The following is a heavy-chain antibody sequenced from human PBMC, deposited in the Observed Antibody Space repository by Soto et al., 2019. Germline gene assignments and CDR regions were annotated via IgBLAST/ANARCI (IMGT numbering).Heavy chain of an antibody. V-gene: IGHV3-33*01. CDR1: GFTFSSYG. CDR3: ARVCSSTSCYPNYYGMDV. CDR2: IWYDGSNK. J-gene: IGHJ6*02. Sequence: QVQLVESGGGVVQPGRSLRLSCAASGFTFSSYGMHWVRQAPGKGLEWVAVIWYDGSNKCYADSVKGRFTISRDNSKNTLYLQMNSLRAEDTAVYYCARVCSSTSCYPNYYGMDVWGQGTTVTVSS. D-gene: IGHD2-2*01.